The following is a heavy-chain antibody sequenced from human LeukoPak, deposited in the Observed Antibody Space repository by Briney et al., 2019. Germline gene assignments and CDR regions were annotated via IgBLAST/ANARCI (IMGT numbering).Heavy chain of an antibody. V-gene: IGHV4-31*03. J-gene: IGHJ4*02. D-gene: IGHD3-10*01. Sequence: SQTLSLTCTVSGGSISSGPYYWSWNRQHPGKGLEWIGYIYYSGTTYYNPSLTSRVTMSVDTSKNQFSLKLSSLTAADTAVYYCARGYYYGSGSIHFDYWGQGTLVPVSS. CDR2: IYYSGTT. CDR3: ARGYYYGSGSIHFDY. CDR1: GGSISSGPYY.